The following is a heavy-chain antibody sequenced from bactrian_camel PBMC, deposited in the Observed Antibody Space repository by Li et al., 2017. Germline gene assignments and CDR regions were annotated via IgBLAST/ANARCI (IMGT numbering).Heavy chain of an antibody. D-gene: IGHD7*01. CDR1: GTRYIPTY. CDR2: FIGHGTT. J-gene: IGHJ6*01. CDR3: AKSVDGTVWAFGY. Sequence: VQLVESGGGSVQAGGSLKLSCLVSGTRYIPTYMAWFRQAPGKEREGVAVFIGHGTTYYGDFVKGRFTISRDSAKNTLYLELNSLESEDSAMYYCAKSVDGTVWAFGYWGQGTQVTV. V-gene: IGHV3S57*01.